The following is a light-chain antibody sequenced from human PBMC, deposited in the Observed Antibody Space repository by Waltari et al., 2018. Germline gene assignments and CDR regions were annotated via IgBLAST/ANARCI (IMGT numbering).Light chain of an antibody. Sequence: EIVLTQSPATLSLSPGERATLSCRASESISISLAWHQQKPGQAPRLLSYDASKRASGIPDRFSGGGSGADFTLTISSLEPEDCAVYYCQQSNNCPWTFGQGTKVEIK. J-gene: IGKJ1*01. CDR2: DAS. V-gene: IGKV3-11*01. CDR3: QQSNNCPWT. CDR1: ESISIS.